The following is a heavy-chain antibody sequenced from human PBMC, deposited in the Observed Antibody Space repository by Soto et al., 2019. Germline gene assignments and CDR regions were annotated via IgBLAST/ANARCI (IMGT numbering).Heavy chain of an antibody. V-gene: IGHV1-2*02. CDR1: GGTFSRHA. J-gene: IGHJ4*02. Sequence: QVQLVQSGAEVKKPGSSVKVSCKASGGTFSRHAFSWVRQAPGQGLEWMGGIIPNSGGTNYAQKFQGRVTMTRDTSISTAYMELSRLRSDDTAVYYCARSNLAAAGRGVIYWGQGTLVTVSS. D-gene: IGHD6-13*01. CDR2: IIPNSGGT. CDR3: ARSNLAAAGRGVIY.